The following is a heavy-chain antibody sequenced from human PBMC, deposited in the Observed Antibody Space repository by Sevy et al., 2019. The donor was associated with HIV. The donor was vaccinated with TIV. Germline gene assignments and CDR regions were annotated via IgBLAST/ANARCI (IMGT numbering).Heavy chain of an antibody. CDR1: GFTFSSYS. CDR3: ARDPIVVAGTLNYFDY. V-gene: IGHV3-48*01. CDR2: ISGSSSTI. Sequence: GGSLRLSCAASGFTFSSYSMNWVLQPPGKGLEWVSYISGSSSTIYYADSVKGRFTISRDNAKNSLYLQMNSLRADDTAVYYCARDPIVVAGTLNYFDYWGQGTLVTVSS. D-gene: IGHD6-13*01. J-gene: IGHJ4*02.